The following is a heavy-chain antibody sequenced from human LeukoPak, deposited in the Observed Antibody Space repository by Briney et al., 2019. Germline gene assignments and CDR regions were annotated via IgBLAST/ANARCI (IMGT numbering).Heavy chain of an antibody. CDR2: INHSGST. V-gene: IGHV4-34*01. CDR1: GGSFSGYY. J-gene: IGHJ3*02. Sequence: PSETLSLTCAVYGGSFSGYYWSWIRQPPGKGLEWIGEINHSGSTNYNPSLKSRVTISVDTSKNQFSLKLSSVTAADTAVYYCAGGQRWLRFPDAFDIWGQGTMVTVSS. D-gene: IGHD5-12*01. CDR3: AGGQRWLRFPDAFDI.